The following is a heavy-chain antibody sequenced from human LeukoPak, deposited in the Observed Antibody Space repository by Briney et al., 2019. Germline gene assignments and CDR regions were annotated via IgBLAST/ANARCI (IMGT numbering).Heavy chain of an antibody. J-gene: IGHJ4*02. D-gene: IGHD6-19*01. CDR3: ARPTPSSGWNGQLDY. CDR2: IIPIFGTA. Sequence: SVKVSCKASGGTFSSYAISWVRQAPGQGVEWMGGIIPIFGTANYAQKFQGRVTITADESTSTAYMELSSLRSEDTAVYYCARPTPSSGWNGQLDYWGQGTLVTVSS. V-gene: IGHV1-69*13. CDR1: GGTFSSYA.